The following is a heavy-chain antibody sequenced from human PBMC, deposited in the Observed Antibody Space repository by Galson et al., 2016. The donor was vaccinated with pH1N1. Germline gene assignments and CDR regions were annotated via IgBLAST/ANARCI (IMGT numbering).Heavy chain of an antibody. CDR3: ASEDYYDTDLSDWYFDL. J-gene: IGHJ2*01. Sequence: SVKVSCKASGGTFGSYGINWVRQAPGQGLEWVGGIIPIFNTAKYAQNFQGRVTITADESTTTAYMELTSLRSEDTAIYFCASEDYYDTDLSDWYFDLWGCGTLLTVSS. V-gene: IGHV1-69*13. CDR2: IIPIFNTA. D-gene: IGHD3-22*01. CDR1: GGTFGSYG.